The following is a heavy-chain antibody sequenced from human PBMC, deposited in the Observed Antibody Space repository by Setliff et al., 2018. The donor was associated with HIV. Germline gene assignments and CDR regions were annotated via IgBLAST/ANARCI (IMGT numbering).Heavy chain of an antibody. CDR3: AKDGSGSHVMASPLRHLDL. Sequence: LSLTCTVSGGSISSYYWSWIRQPPGKGLEWVAGIGWNSADIAYVDSVEGRFTVSRDNAENSLYLQMNSLRADDTAFYYCAKDGSGSHVMASPLRHLDLWGRGTLVTVSS. CDR1: GGSISSYY. D-gene: IGHD1-26*01. CDR2: IGWNSADI. J-gene: IGHJ2*01. V-gene: IGHV3-9*01.